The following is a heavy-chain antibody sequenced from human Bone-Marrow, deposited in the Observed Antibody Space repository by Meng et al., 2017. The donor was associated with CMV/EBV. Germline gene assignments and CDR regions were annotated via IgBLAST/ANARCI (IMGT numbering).Heavy chain of an antibody. V-gene: IGHV4-39*07. D-gene: IGHD2/OR15-2a*01. CDR2: LYYNGDT. CDR3: AQRIYIDSYYFDS. J-gene: IGHJ4*02. Sequence: QPQLQGSGPGLVKPSEPLSLTCTVSGGPISSNYYWGWFRQSPGKGLEWIGSLYYNGDTYYNPSLKSRVTLSVDTSKNQFSLKLNSVIAADTAVYYCAQRIYIDSYYFDSWGQGTLVTVSS. CDR1: GGPISSNYY.